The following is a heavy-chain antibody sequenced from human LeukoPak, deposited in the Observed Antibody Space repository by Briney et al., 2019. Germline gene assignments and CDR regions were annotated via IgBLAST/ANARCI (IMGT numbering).Heavy chain of an antibody. D-gene: IGHD1-20*01. V-gene: IGHV1-2*02. Sequence: PGASVKVSCKASGYTFTGYYMHWVRQAPGQGLEWMGWINPNSGGTNYAQKFQGRVTMTRDTSISTAYMELSRLRSDDTAVYYCARGDNWNDRELDYWGQGTLVTVSS. CDR3: ARGDNWNDRELDY. CDR1: GYTFTGYY. J-gene: IGHJ4*02. CDR2: INPNSGGT.